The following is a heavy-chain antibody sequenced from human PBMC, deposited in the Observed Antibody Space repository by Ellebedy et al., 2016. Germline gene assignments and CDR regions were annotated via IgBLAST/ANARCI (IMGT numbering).Heavy chain of an antibody. J-gene: IGHJ4*02. CDR1: GFTFSSYW. D-gene: IGHD2-15*01. CDR3: ARRPDRYYYFDY. Sequence: GESLKISXVASGFTFSSYWMSWVRQAPGKGLEWVDNIKQDGSEKYYVDSVKGRFTISRDNAKNSLSLQMDSLRAEDTAVYYCARRPDRYYYFDYWGQGTLVTVSS. V-gene: IGHV3-7*01. CDR2: IKQDGSEK.